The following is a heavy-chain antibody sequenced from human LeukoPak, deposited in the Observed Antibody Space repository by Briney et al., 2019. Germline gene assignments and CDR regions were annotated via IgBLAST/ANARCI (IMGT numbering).Heavy chain of an antibody. CDR3: ARARGITFFDY. CDR1: GGSISSDY. CDR2: VYSSGT. D-gene: IGHD1-20*01. V-gene: IGHV4-4*07. J-gene: IGHJ4*02. Sequence: PSETLSLTCTVSGGSISSDYWSWIRQPAGKGLEWIGRVYSSGTDYNPSLKSRVAVSLDTSKNQLSLRLSSVTAADTAVYYCARARGITFFDYWGQGTLVTVSS.